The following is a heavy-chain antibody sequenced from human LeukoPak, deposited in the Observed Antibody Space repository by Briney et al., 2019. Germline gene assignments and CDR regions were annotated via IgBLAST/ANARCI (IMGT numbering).Heavy chain of an antibody. V-gene: IGHV4-34*01. Sequence: SETLSLTCAVYGGSFSGYYWSWIRQPPGKRLEWIGEINHSGSTNYNPSLKSRVTISVDTSKNQFSLKLSSVTAADTAVYYCARGWRPGPKNKNKYYFDYWGQGTLVTVSS. CDR2: INHSGST. D-gene: IGHD1-14*01. CDR1: GGSFSGYY. CDR3: ARGWRPGPKNKNKYYFDY. J-gene: IGHJ4*02.